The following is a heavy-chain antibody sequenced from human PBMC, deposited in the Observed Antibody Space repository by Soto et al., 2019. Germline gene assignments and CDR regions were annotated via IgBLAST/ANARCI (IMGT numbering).Heavy chain of an antibody. CDR2: INHSGST. CDR3: AREYCSRTSCYIYFNY. V-gene: IGHV4-34*01. J-gene: IGHJ4*02. Sequence: SETLSLTCAVYGGSFSDYSWSWIRQPPGKGLEWIGEINHSGSTSYSPSLESRVTLSVDTSKNQFSLKLSSVTAADTAMYYCAREYCSRTSCYIYFNYWGQGTLVTVSS. D-gene: IGHD2-2*02. CDR1: GGSFSDYS.